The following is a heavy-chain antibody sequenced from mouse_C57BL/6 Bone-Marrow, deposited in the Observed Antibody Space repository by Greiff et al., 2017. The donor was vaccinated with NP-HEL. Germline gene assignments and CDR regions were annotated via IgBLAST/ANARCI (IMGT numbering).Heavy chain of an antibody. CDR2: IDPSDSYT. CDR1: GYTFTSYW. CDR3: VVEGY. J-gene: IGHJ2*01. V-gene: IGHV1-50*01. Sequence: QVQLQQPGAELVKPGASVTLSCKASGYTFTSYWMQWVKRGPGRGLGWTGEIDPSDSYTNYNQKFKGKATLTVDTSSSTAYMQLSSLTSEDSAVYYCVVEGYWGQGTTLTVSS.